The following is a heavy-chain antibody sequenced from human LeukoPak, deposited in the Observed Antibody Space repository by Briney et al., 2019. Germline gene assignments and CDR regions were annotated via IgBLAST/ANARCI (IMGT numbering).Heavy chain of an antibody. V-gene: IGHV4-30-2*01. CDR1: GGSISSGGYS. D-gene: IGHD5-24*01. J-gene: IGHJ4*02. CDR2: IYHSGST. Sequence: SQTLSLTCAVSGGSISSGGYSWSWIRQPPGKGLEWIGYIYHSGSTYYNPSLKSRVTISVDRSKNQFSLKLSSVTAADTAVCYCARVDGYPHFDYWGQGTLVTVSS. CDR3: ARVDGYPHFDY.